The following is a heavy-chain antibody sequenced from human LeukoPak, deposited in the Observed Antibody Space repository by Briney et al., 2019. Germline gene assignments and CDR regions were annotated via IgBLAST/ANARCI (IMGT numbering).Heavy chain of an antibody. Sequence: SETLSLTCAVYGGSFSGYYWSWIRQPPGKGLEWIGEINHSGSTNYNPSLKSRVIISVDTSKNQFSLKLSSVTAADTAVYYCARVSSTIDYWGQGTLVTVSS. V-gene: IGHV4-34*01. CDR1: GGSFSGYY. D-gene: IGHD1-26*01. CDR2: INHSGST. J-gene: IGHJ4*02. CDR3: ARVSSTIDY.